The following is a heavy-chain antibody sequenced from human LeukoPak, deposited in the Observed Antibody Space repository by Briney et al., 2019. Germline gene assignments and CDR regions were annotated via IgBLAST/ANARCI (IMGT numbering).Heavy chain of an antibody. Sequence: GASVKVSCKASGGTFSSYTISRVRQAPGQGLEWMGRIIPILGIANYAQKFQGRVTITADKSTSTAYMELSSLRSEDTAVYYCARDVAIFGVVIIDYWGQGTLVTVSS. V-gene: IGHV1-69*04. CDR1: GGTFSSYT. CDR2: IIPILGIA. D-gene: IGHD3-3*01. J-gene: IGHJ4*02. CDR3: ARDVAIFGVVIIDY.